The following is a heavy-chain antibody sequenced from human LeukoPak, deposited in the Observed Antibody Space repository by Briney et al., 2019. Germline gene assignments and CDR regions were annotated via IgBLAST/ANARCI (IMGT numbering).Heavy chain of an antibody. V-gene: IGHV3-23*01. CDR2: ISGSGGST. CDR3: AGLWGYCSSTTCLTSFDY. CDR1: GFTFSSYA. Sequence: GSLRLSCAASGFTFSSYAMSWVRQAPGKGLEWVSAISGSGGSTYYADSVKGRFTISRDNSKNTLYLQMNSLRAEDTAVYYCAGLWGYCSSTTCLTSFDYWGQGTLVTVSS. D-gene: IGHD2-2*01. J-gene: IGHJ4*02.